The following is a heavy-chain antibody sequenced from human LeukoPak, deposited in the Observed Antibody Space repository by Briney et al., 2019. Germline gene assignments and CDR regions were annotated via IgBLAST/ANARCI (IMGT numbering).Heavy chain of an antibody. CDR2: IYYSGST. CDR1: GGSISSHY. D-gene: IGHD5-18*01. CDR3: ARDFRENSYGYNVGYYYYMDV. J-gene: IGHJ6*03. Sequence: PSETLSLTCTVSGGSISSHYWSWIRQPPGKGLEWIGYIYYSGSTNYNPSLKSRVTISVDTSKNQFSLKLSSVTAADTAVYYCARDFRENSYGYNVGYYYYMDVWGKGTTVTVSS. V-gene: IGHV4-59*11.